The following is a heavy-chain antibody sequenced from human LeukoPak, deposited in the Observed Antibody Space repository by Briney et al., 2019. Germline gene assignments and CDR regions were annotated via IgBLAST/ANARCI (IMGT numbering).Heavy chain of an antibody. J-gene: IGHJ6*03. CDR2: IIPIFGTA. D-gene: IGHD4-11*01. CDR1: GGTFSSYA. CDR3: ARAVTTLSRGYYYYYMDV. V-gene: IGHV1-69*05. Sequence: LVKVSCKASGGTFSSYAISWVRQAPGQGLEWMGGIIPIFGTANYAQKFQGRVTITTDESTSTAYMELSSLRSEDTAVYYCARAVTTLSRGYYYYYMDVWGKGTTVTVSS.